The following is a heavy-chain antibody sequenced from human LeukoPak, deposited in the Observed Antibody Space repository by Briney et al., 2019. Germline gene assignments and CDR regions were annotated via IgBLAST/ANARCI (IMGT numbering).Heavy chain of an antibody. V-gene: IGHV1-69*06. Sequence: GASVKVSCKASGGTFSSYAISWVRQAPGQGLEWMGGIIPIFGTANYAQKFQGRVTITADKSTSTAYRELSSLRSRDTAVYYCARERGDIVVVAAAGLYNWFDPWGQGSLVTVSS. J-gene: IGHJ5*02. D-gene: IGHD2-2*01. CDR3: ARERGDIVVVAAAGLYNWFDP. CDR2: IIPIFGTA. CDR1: GGTFSSYA.